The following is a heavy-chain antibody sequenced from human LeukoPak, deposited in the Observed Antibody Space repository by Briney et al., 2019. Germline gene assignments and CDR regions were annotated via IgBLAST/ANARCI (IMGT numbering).Heavy chain of an antibody. D-gene: IGHD5-24*01. CDR1: GFPFSSYW. V-gene: IGHV3-7*04. CDR3: TRVGYIDEGIDY. J-gene: IGHJ4*02. Sequence: GGSLRLSCVASGFPFSSYWMTWVRQAPGKGLDWVANIKQDGSKKSYVDSVKGRFTISRDNAKNSLYLQMNSLRAEDTAIYYCTRVGYIDEGIDYWGQGTLVTVSS. CDR2: IKQDGSKK.